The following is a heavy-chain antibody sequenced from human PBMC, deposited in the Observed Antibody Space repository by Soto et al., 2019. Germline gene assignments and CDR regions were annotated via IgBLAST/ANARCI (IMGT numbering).Heavy chain of an antibody. CDR3: ARGSSTPAPGDY. CDR2: VSAYNGEK. V-gene: IGHV1-18*01. D-gene: IGHD2-2*01. CDR1: GYTFTNYG. J-gene: IGHJ4*02. Sequence: QVQLVQSGPEVRKPGASVKVSCKASGYTFTNYGINWVRQAPGQGLEWMGWVSAYNGEKSYAQKVQDRITMTTDTTKSTSLQGLRSLRSDDTAVYYCARGSSTPAPGDYWGQGTLVNVSS.